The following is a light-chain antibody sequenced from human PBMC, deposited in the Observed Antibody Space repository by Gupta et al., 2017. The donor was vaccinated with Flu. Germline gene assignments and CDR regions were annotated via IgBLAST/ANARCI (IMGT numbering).Light chain of an antibody. CDR1: NIGSKA. Sequence: SYELTQSPSVSVAPGQRATITCGGNNIGSKAVHWLMQRPGQAPVLVVYDDGDRPSGIPERFSGSNSATTATLTISEVEAGDEADYYCQVWDRTSEFVFGTGTKLSVL. CDR2: DDG. V-gene: IGLV3-21*02. CDR3: QVWDRTSEFV. J-gene: IGLJ1*01.